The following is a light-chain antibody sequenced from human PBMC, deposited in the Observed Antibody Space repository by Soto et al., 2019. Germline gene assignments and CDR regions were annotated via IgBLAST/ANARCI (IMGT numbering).Light chain of an antibody. J-gene: IGLJ1*01. Sequence: QSVLTQPPSVSVDPAQMVTISCTGSSSNIGAGYDVHWYQQLPGTAPKLLIYGNSNRSSGVPDRFSGSKSGTSASLAITGLQAEDEADYYCQSYDSSLSGSYVFGTGTKVTVL. CDR2: GNS. V-gene: IGLV1-40*01. CDR1: SSNIGAGYD. CDR3: QSYDSSLSGSYV.